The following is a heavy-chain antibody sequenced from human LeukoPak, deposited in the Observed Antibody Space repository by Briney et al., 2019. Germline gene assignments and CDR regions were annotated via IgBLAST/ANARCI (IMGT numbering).Heavy chain of an antibody. CDR1: GGTFISYA. V-gene: IGHV1-69*05. D-gene: IGHD6-19*01. CDR3: ARDDEEQWLVLTS. J-gene: IGHJ5*02. Sequence: ASVKVSCKASGGTFISYAISWVRQAPGQGLEWMGRIIPIFGTANYAQKFQGRVTITTDESTSTAYMELSSLRSEDTAVYYCARDDEEQWLVLTSWGQGTLVTVSS. CDR2: IIPIFGTA.